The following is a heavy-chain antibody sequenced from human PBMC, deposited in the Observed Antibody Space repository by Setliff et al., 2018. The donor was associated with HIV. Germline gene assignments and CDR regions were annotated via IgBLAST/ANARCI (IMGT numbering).Heavy chain of an antibody. Sequence: SETLSLTCAVSGGSISSSNWWSWVRQPPGKGLEWIGEIYHGGSTNYNPSLKSRVTISVDKSNNQFSLKLSSVTAADTAVYYCALRDSSGWYNYFMDVWGKGTTVTVSS. J-gene: IGHJ6*03. CDR1: GGSISSSNW. D-gene: IGHD6-19*01. CDR2: IYHGGST. V-gene: IGHV4-4*02. CDR3: ALRDSSGWYNYFMDV.